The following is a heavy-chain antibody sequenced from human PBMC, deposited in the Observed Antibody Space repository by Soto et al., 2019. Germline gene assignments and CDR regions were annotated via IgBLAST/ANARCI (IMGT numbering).Heavy chain of an antibody. CDR1: GGSISSGGYY. D-gene: IGHD3-10*01. Sequence: PSETLSLTCTVSGGSISSGGYYWSWIRQHPGKGLEWIGYIYYSGSTYYNPSLKSRVTISVDTSKNQFSLKLSSVTAADTAVYYCARDRSYYGSGSYYRGNGMDVWGQGTTVTVSS. CDR2: IYYSGST. V-gene: IGHV4-31*03. CDR3: ARDRSYYGSGSYYRGNGMDV. J-gene: IGHJ6*02.